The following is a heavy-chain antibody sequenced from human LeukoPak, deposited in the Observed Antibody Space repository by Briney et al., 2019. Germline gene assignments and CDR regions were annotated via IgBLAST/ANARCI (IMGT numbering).Heavy chain of an antibody. CDR3: ARDRMVTLYYFEY. J-gene: IGHJ4*02. CDR1: GFTFSSYG. Sequence: GGSLRLSCAASGFTFSSYGMHWVRQAPGKGLEWVAVISYDESNKYYADSVKGRFTISRDNSKNTLYLQMNSLRAEDTAVYYCARDRMVTLYYFEYWGQGTLVTVSS. V-gene: IGHV3-30*03. D-gene: IGHD2-21*02. CDR2: ISYDESNK.